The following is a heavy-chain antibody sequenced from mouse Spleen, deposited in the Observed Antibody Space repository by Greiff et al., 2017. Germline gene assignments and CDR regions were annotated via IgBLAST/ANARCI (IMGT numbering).Heavy chain of an antibody. V-gene: IGHV1-22*01. CDR3: ARSSAGRGSWFAY. Sequence: VQLQQSGPELVKPGASVKMSCKASGYTFTDYNMHWVKQSHGKSLEWIGYINPNNGGTSYNQKFKGKATLTVNKSSSTAYMELRSLTSEDSAVYYCARSSAGRGSWFAYWGQGTLVTVSA. J-gene: IGHJ3*01. D-gene: IGHD3-1*01. CDR1: GYTFTDYN. CDR2: INPNNGGT.